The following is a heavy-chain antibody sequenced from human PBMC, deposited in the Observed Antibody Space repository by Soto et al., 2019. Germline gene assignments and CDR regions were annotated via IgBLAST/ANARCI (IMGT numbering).Heavy chain of an antibody. J-gene: IGHJ3*01. CDR3: ARQWGNWYWAFNV. Sequence: QLQLQESGPGLVKSSETLSLTCTVSGGSVITSDYSWGWIRQPPGKGLEWIGSVYYSGSTHYNPSLESRVTLSVDTSKNQFSLKLNSVTAADTAVYYCARQWGNWYWAFNVWGQGTMVTVSS. CDR2: VYYSGST. V-gene: IGHV4-39*01. D-gene: IGHD6-13*01. CDR1: GGSVITSDYS.